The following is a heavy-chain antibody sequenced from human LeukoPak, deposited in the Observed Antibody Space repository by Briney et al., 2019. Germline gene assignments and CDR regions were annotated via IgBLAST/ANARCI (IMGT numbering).Heavy chain of an antibody. CDR2: ISGSGGNT. J-gene: IGHJ4*02. CDR1: GFTFSSYA. CDR3: AREKPFYDSSGYYYPIAFDY. V-gene: IGHV3-23*01. D-gene: IGHD3-22*01. Sequence: GGSLRLSCAASGFTFSSYAMSWVRQAPGKGLEWVSAISGSGGNTYYADSVRGRFTISRDNSKNTLYLQMNSLRAEDTALYYCAREKPFYDSSGYYYPIAFDYWGQGTLVTVSS.